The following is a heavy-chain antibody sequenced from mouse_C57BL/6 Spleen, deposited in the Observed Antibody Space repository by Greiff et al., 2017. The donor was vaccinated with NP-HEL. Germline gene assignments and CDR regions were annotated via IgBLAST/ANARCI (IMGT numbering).Heavy chain of an antibody. D-gene: IGHD2-4*01. CDR2: IDPETGGT. CDR1: GYTFTDYE. Sequence: VQLQQSGAELVRPGASVTLYCKASGYTFTDYEMHWVKQTPVHGLEWIGAIDPETGGTAYNQKFKGKAILTADKSSSTAYMELRSLTSEDSAVYYCTRFSDYVLDYWGQGTTLTVSS. CDR3: TRFSDYVLDY. V-gene: IGHV1-15*01. J-gene: IGHJ2*01.